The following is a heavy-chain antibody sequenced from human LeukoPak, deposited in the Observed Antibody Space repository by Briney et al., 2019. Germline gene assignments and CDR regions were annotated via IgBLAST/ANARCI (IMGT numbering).Heavy chain of an antibody. CDR1: GYSFTSYW. Sequence: GESLKISCKGSGYSFTSYWISWVRQMPGKGLEWMGRIDPSDSYTNYSPSFQGHVTISADKSISTAYLQWSSLKASDTAMYYCALAAADRDGMDVRGQGTTVTVSS. J-gene: IGHJ6*02. V-gene: IGHV5-10-1*01. CDR3: ALAAADRDGMDV. CDR2: IDPSDSYT. D-gene: IGHD6-13*01.